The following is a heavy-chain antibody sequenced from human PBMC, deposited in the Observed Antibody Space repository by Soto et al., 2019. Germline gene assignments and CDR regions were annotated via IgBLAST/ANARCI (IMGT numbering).Heavy chain of an antibody. D-gene: IGHD6-13*01. Sequence: QVQLVESGGGLVKPGGSLRLSCAASGFTFSDYYMSWIRQAPGKGLEWVSYITSSSSTIYYADSVKGRVTISRDNAKNSLYLQMNSLRAEDTAVYYCASCHERYSISWYYFEYWGQGTLVTVSS. CDR3: ASCHERYSISWYYFEY. CDR2: ITSSSSTI. J-gene: IGHJ4*02. V-gene: IGHV3-11*01. CDR1: GFTFSDYY.